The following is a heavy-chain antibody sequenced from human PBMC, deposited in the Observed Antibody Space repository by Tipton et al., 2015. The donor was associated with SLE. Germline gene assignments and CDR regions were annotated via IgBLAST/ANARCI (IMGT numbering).Heavy chain of an antibody. D-gene: IGHD3-3*01. CDR1: GNSFTGYY. Sequence: QLVQSGAEVKKPGASVKVSCKASGNSFTGYYMHWVRQAPGQGLEWMGRINPKSGGTNYAQKFQGRVTMTRDTSISTAYMELSRLRSDDTAVYYCARAGDFWSGYSDYWGQGTLVTVSS. CDR2: INPKSGGT. CDR3: ARAGDFWSGYSDY. J-gene: IGHJ4*02. V-gene: IGHV1-2*06.